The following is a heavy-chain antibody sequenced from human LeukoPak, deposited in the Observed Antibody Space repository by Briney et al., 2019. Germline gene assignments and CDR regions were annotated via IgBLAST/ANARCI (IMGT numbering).Heavy chain of an antibody. D-gene: IGHD2-2*01. Sequence: GGSLRLSCAASGFTFSSYSMNWVRQAPGKGLEWVSSISSSSSYIYYADSVKGRFTISRDNAENSLYLQMNSLRAEDTAVYYCARRITSSTSCYDYWGQGTLVTVSS. CDR3: ARRITSSTSCYDY. CDR2: ISSSSSYI. J-gene: IGHJ4*02. V-gene: IGHV3-21*01. CDR1: GFTFSSYS.